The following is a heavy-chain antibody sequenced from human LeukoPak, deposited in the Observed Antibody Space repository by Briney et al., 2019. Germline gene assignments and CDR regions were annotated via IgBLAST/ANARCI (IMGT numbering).Heavy chain of an antibody. V-gene: IGHV3-30*02. CDR3: ARDAYYGSASLDY. CDR2: IRYDGSNK. Sequence: GGSLRLSCAASGFTFSSYGMHWVRQAPGKGLEWVAFIRYDGSNKYYADSVKGRFTISRDNSKNTLYLQMNSLRSDDTAVYYCARDAYYGSASLDYWGQGTLVTVSS. D-gene: IGHD3-10*01. CDR1: GFTFSSYG. J-gene: IGHJ4*02.